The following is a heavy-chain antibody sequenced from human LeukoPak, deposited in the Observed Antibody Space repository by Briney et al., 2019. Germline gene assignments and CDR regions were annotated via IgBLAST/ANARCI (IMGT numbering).Heavy chain of an antibody. CDR2: ISGSGGCT. Sequence: GGSLRLSCAASGFTLSSYAMSWVRQAPGKGLEWVSAISGSGGCTYYADSVKGRFTISRDNSKNTLYLQMNSLRAEDTAVYYCAKVTLTYYDYVWGSYRSDAFDIWGQGTMVTVSS. CDR3: AKVTLTYYDYVWGSYRSDAFDI. CDR1: GFTLSSYA. J-gene: IGHJ3*02. D-gene: IGHD3-16*02. V-gene: IGHV3-23*01.